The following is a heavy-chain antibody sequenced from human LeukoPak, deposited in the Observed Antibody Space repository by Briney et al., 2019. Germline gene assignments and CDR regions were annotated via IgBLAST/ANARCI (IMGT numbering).Heavy chain of an antibody. CDR3: ARDTPTDQNYYYGMDV. CDR2: ISAYSGDT. V-gene: IGHV1-18*01. CDR1: GYTFTSYG. Sequence: GASVKVSCKASGYTFTSYGISWVRQAPGQGLEWMGWISAYSGDTNYAQKFQGRVTITADESTSTAYMELSSLRSEDTAVYYCARDTPTDQNYYYGMDVWGQGTTVTVSS. D-gene: IGHD4-11*01. J-gene: IGHJ6*02.